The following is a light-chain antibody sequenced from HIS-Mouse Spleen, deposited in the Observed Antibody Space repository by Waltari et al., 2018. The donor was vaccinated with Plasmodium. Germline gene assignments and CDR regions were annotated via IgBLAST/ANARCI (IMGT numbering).Light chain of an antibody. J-gene: IGKJ5*01. CDR3: QQLNSYPIT. V-gene: IGKV1-9*01. Sequence: DIQLTQSPSFLSASVGDRVTITCRASQGISRYLAWYQQQPGKAPKLLFYAAATLQSGVPSRFSGSGSGTEFTLTISSLQAEDIATYYCQQLNSYPITFGQGTRLEIK. CDR2: AAA. CDR1: QGISRY.